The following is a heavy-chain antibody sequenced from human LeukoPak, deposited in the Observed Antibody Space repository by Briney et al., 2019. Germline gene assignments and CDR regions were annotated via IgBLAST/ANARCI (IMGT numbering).Heavy chain of an antibody. CDR3: ARAGYDFWSGYSPGNWFEP. V-gene: IGHV4-4*07. CDR2: ISTTGTT. D-gene: IGHD3-3*01. CDR1: GGSISAHY. Sequence: SETLSLTCTVSGGSISAHYWSWIRQPAGKGLEWIGRISTTGTTNYSPSLKSRFTMSRDTSRNQFSLKLNSVTAADTAVYYCARAGYDFWSGYSPGNWFEPWGQGTLVTVSS. J-gene: IGHJ5*02.